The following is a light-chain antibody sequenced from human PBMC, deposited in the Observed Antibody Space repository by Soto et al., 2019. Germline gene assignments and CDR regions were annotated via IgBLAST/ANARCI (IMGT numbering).Light chain of an antibody. CDR3: QQHGDSPT. Sequence: EIVLTQSPGSLSLSPGERATLSCRASQSVSRDLVWYQQKPGQAPRLLINGASSRATGSPDRFSGSGSGTDFTLTISRLEPEDSAVYYCQQHGDSPTFGGGTKVEIK. J-gene: IGKJ4*01. V-gene: IGKV3-20*01. CDR1: QSVSRD. CDR2: GAS.